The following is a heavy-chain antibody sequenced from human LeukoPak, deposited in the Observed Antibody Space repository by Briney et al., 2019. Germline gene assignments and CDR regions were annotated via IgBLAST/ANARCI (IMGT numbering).Heavy chain of an antibody. CDR2: INSDGSST. CDR3: AKICGYDYALFDY. CDR1: GFTFSSYW. V-gene: IGHV3-74*01. J-gene: IGHJ4*02. Sequence: PGGSLRLSCAASGFTFSSYWMHWVRQAPGKGLVWVSRINSDGSSTSYADSVKGRFTISRDNSKNTLYLQMNSLRAEDTAVYYCAKICGYDYALFDYWGQGTLVTVSS. D-gene: IGHD5-12*01.